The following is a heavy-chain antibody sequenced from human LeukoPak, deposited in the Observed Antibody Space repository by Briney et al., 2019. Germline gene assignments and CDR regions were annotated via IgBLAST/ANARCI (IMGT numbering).Heavy chain of an antibody. J-gene: IGHJ3*02. CDR2: ISGSGTNI. D-gene: IGHD6-19*01. CDR1: GFTFSSFE. CDR3: AREAVPGGRGDTFDI. V-gene: IGHV3-48*03. Sequence: PGGSLRLSCAASGFTFSSFEMNWVRQAPGKGLEWVSYISGSGTNIYYADSVKGRITISRDNAKNSLSLQMNSLRAEDTAIYYCAREAVPGGRGDTFDIWGQGTMVTVSS.